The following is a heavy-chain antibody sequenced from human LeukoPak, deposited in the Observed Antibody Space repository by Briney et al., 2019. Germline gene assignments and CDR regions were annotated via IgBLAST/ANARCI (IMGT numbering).Heavy chain of an antibody. CDR2: ISASGDVT. CDR1: EFTFSKFP. Sequence: PGGSLRLSCAASEFTFSKFPMGWVRQAPGRCLEWVSAISASGDVTFHADSVRGRFTISRDNSKSTLFLQMNSLRAEDTAVYYCAKAGGRNGDAFDIRGQGTMVTVSS. D-gene: IGHD3-16*01. V-gene: IGHV3-23*01. J-gene: IGHJ3*02. CDR3: AKAGGRNGDAFDI.